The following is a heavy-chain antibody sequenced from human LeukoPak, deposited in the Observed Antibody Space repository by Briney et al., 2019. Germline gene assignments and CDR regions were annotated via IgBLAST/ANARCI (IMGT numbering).Heavy chain of an antibody. V-gene: IGHV3-23*01. CDR1: GITFRNYA. D-gene: IGHD4-17*01. J-gene: IGHJ3*01. CDR2: ITGSGDTR. CDR3: GKDPNGDYIGAFDF. Sequence: GGSLRLSCVASGITFRNYAVTWVRQAPGKGLEWVSSITGSGDTRRYADSVKGRFTISRDNSVDTLYLQMNSLSAEDTAIYYCGKDPNGDYIGAFDFLGRGTMVTVSS.